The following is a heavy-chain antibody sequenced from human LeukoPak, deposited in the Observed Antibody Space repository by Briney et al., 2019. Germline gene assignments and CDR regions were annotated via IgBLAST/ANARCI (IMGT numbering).Heavy chain of an antibody. CDR1: GGSFSGYY. V-gene: IGHV4-34*01. D-gene: IGHD3-3*01. CDR2: INHSGST. Sequence: SETLSLTCAVYGGSFSGYYWSWIRQPPGKGLEWIGEINHSGSTNYNPSLKSRVTISVDTSRNQFSLKLSSVTAADTAVYYCARTRYYDFWSGYYGPKHKDYVHYFDYWGQGTLVTVSS. CDR3: ARTRYYDFWSGYYGPKHKDYVHYFDY. J-gene: IGHJ4*02.